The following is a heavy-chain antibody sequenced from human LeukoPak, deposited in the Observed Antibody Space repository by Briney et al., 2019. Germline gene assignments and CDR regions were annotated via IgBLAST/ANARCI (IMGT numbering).Heavy chain of an antibody. V-gene: IGHV4-59*01. CDR1: GDSISGYY. CDR3: ARSYTNGWFYFDY. J-gene: IGHJ4*02. CDR2: IYYSGST. D-gene: IGHD6-19*01. Sequence: KYSETLSLTCSVSGDSISGYYCSWIRQSPGKGLEWIGYIYYSGSTDYNPSLKSRVTTSVDTSKNQFSLKLSSVTAADTAMYYCARSYTNGWFYFDYWGQGTLVTVSS.